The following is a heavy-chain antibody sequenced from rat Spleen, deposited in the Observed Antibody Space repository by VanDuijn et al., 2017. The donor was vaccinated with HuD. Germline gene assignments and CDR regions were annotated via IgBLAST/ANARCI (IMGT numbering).Heavy chain of an antibody. V-gene: IGHV5S13*01. CDR2: IRTGGGNT. CDR1: GFTFSNYG. J-gene: IGHJ1*01. Sequence: EVQLVESGGGLVQPGNSLKLSCVPSGFTFSNYGMAWVRQAPTKGLEWVASIRTGGGNTYYRDSVKGRFTISRDNGKTTLYLEMDSLRSEDMATYYCVRQGYLRDWYFDFWGPGTMVTVSS. D-gene: IGHD2-5*01. CDR3: VRQGYLRDWYFDF.